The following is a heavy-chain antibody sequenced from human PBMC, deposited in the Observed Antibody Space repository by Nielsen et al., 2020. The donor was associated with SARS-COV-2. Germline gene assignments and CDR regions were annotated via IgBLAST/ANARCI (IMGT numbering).Heavy chain of an antibody. Sequence: SETLSLTCAVYGGSFSGYYWSWIRQPPGKGLEWIGYIYYSGSTNYNPSLKSRVTISVDTSKNQFSLKLSSVTAADTAVYYCARSGYFDWLSTYYYYYYGMDVWGQGTTVTVSS. D-gene: IGHD3-9*01. CDR1: GGSFSGYY. V-gene: IGHV4-59*01. J-gene: IGHJ6*02. CDR3: ARSGYFDWLSTYYYYYYGMDV. CDR2: IYYSGST.